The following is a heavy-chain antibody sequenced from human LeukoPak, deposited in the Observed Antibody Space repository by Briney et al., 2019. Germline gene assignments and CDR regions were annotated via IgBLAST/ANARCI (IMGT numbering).Heavy chain of an antibody. D-gene: IGHD4/OR15-4a*01. Sequence: ASVKVSCKASGYTFTSYGISWVRQAPGQGLELMGWISAYNGNTNYAQKLQGRVTMTTYTSTSTANMELRRPRPDATAVSYYARDKVSEDELTLLGYFEYWGQGTLGTGSS. J-gene: IGHJ4*02. CDR1: GYTFTSYG. CDR2: ISAYNGNT. V-gene: IGHV1-18*01. CDR3: ARDKVSEDELTLLGYFEY.